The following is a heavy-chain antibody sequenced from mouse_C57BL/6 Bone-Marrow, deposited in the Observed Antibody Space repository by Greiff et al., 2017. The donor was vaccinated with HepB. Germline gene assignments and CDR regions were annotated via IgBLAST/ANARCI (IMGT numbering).Heavy chain of an antibody. CDR1: GYTFTSYG. V-gene: IGHV1-81*01. CDR3: ASPNYGSSDGDYFDD. Sequence: VQLQQSGAELARPGASVKLSCKASGYTFTSYGISWVKQRTGQGLEWIGEIYPRSGNTYYNEKFKGKATLTADKSSSTAYMELRSLTSEDSAVYFCASPNYGSSDGDYFDDWGQGTTLTVSA. J-gene: IGHJ2*01. CDR2: IYPRSGNT. D-gene: IGHD1-1*01.